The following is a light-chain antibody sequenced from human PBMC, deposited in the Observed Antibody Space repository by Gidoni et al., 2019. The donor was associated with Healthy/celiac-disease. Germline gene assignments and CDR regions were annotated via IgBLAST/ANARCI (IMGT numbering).Light chain of an antibody. CDR1: QSISSY. CDR3: QQSYSTPLLT. J-gene: IGKJ4*01. V-gene: IGKV1-39*01. CDR2: SAS. Sequence: IQITQSPSSLSASVGDRVTITCRASQSISSYLNWYQQKPGKAPKLLIYSASTLPIGVPSRFSSSRSGTDFSLTISSLQPEDFATYYYQQSYSTPLLTFGGGTKVEIK.